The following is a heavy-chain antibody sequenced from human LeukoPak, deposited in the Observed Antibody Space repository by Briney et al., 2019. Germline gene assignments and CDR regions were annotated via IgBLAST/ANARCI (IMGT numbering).Heavy chain of an antibody. CDR1: GFTFSSYA. J-gene: IGHJ4*02. V-gene: IGHV3-23*01. D-gene: IGHD6-13*01. Sequence: GSLRLSCAASGFTFSSYAMGWVRQAPGKGLEWVSTISGSGGGTYYADSVKGRFTISRDKSKNTLYLQMNSLRAEDTAAYYCAKDWAIAAPFYYFDYWGQGTLVTVSS. CDR2: ISGSGGGT. CDR3: AKDWAIAAPFYYFDY.